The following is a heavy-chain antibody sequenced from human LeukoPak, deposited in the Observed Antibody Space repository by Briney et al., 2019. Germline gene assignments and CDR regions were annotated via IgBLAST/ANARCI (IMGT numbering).Heavy chain of an antibody. V-gene: IGHV4-31*03. Sequence: SETLSLTGTVSGGSISSGGYYWSWIRQHPGKGLEWIGYIYYSGSTYYNPSLKSRVIISVDTSKNQFSLKLSSVTAADTAVYYCARGTYGSGRTYYYGMDVWGQGTTVTVSS. CDR3: ARGTYGSGRTYYYGMDV. CDR1: GGSISSGGYY. D-gene: IGHD3-10*01. CDR2: IYYSGST. J-gene: IGHJ6*02.